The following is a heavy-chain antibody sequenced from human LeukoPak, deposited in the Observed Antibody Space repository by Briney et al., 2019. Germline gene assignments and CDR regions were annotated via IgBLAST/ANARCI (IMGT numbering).Heavy chain of an antibody. J-gene: IGHJ3*01. Sequence: QAGGSLRLSCAASGFTFSSYAMSWVRQTPGKGLEWVALIRSDGINDFYADSVKGRFSISRDTSKNAVYLQMNSLRPEDTSIFYCALQKRGGIWGAFDVWGQGTGVTVSS. CDR3: ALQKRGGIWGAFDV. V-gene: IGHV3-30*02. CDR2: IRSDGIND. CDR1: GFTFSSYA. D-gene: IGHD3-16*01.